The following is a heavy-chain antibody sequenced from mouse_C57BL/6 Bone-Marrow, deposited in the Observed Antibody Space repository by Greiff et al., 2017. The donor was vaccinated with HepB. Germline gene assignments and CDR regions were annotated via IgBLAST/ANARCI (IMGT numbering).Heavy chain of an antibody. CDR1: GFSLTSYG. CDR2: IWSGGST. J-gene: IGHJ3*01. Sequence: VQLQESGPGLVQPSQSLSITCTVSGFSLTSYGVHWVRQSPGKGLEWLGVIWSGGSTDYNAAFISRLSISKDNSKSQVFFKMNSLQADDTAIYYCARITTVVVPFAYWGQGTLVTVSA. CDR3: ARITTVVVPFAY. D-gene: IGHD1-1*01. V-gene: IGHV2-2*01.